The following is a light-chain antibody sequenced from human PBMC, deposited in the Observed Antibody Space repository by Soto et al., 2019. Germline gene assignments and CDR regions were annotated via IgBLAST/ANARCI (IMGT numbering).Light chain of an antibody. CDR2: AAS. V-gene: IGKV1-39*01. CDR1: QSISSY. CDR3: QQSYSKGT. Sequence: DIQMTQSPSSLSASVGDRVTITCRASQSISSYLNWYQQKPGKAPKLLIYAASSLQSGVPSRFSGSGSGTDFTLTISSLQHEDFATYYCQQSYSKGTFGPGTKVDIK. J-gene: IGKJ3*01.